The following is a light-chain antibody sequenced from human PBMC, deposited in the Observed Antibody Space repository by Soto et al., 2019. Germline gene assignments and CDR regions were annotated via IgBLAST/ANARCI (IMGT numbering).Light chain of an antibody. CDR3: SSYTSSSTLV. CDR1: SSDAGGHNS. CDR2: DVS. J-gene: IGLJ1*01. V-gene: IGLV2-14*01. Sequence: QSALTQPASVSGSPGQSITISCTGTSSDAGGHNSVAWYQHNPGKAPKLMIYDVSNRPSGVSSRFSGSKSGNTASLSISGLQAEDEADYYRSSYTSSSTLVFGTGTKVTVL.